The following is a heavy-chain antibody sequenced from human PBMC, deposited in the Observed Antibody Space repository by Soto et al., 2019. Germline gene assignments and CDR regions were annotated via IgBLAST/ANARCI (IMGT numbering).Heavy chain of an antibody. Sequence: WWSLRLSCAASVFTFGNSWMHWFRQAPGEGLEWVSRMNSDGSSTNYADSVKGRFTVSRDNAKNTLYLQMNSLRAEDTAVYYCATAEVDYWGPGTLVTVSS. J-gene: IGHJ4*02. CDR3: ATAEVDY. CDR2: MNSDGSST. CDR1: VFTFGNSW. V-gene: IGHV3-74*01.